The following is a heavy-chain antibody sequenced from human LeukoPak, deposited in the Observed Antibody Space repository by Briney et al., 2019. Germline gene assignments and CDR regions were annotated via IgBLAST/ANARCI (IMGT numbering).Heavy chain of an antibody. V-gene: IGHV1-18*04. CDR3: ARTRLRYFDWLHNGFDP. Sequence: ASVKVSCKASGYTFTGYYMHWVRQAPGQGLEWMGWISAYNGNTNYAQKLQGRVTMTTDTSTSTAYMELRSLRSDDTAVYYCARTRLRYFDWLHNGFDPWGQGTLDTVSS. CDR2: ISAYNGNT. CDR1: GYTFTGYY. J-gene: IGHJ5*02. D-gene: IGHD3-9*01.